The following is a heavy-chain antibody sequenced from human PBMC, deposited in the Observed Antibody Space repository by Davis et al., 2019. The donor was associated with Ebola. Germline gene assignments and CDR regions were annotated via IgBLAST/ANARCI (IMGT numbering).Heavy chain of an antibody. J-gene: IGHJ6*02. CDR3: ACIAAAGLGMDV. CDR1: GYTFTYRY. V-gene: IGHV1-45*02. D-gene: IGHD6-13*01. CDR2: ITPFNGNT. Sequence: SVKVSCKASGYTFTYRYLHWVRQATAQALEWMGWITPFNGNTNYAQKFQDRVTITRDRSMSTAYMELSSLRSEDTAMYYCACIAAAGLGMDVWGQGTTVTVSS.